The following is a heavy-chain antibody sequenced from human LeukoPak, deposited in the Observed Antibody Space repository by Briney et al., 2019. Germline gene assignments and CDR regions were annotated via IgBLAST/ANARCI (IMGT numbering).Heavy chain of an antibody. CDR3: TRGGEEPFDY. CDR1: GFTFTRFW. Sequence: GSLRLSCAGSGFTFTRFWMHWVRQAPGKGPVWVARINVEGTTTTYADPVEGRFTISRDENTLYLQMNHLRVDDTAVYYCTRGGEEPFDYWGQGTLVTVSP. CDR2: INVEGTTT. J-gene: IGHJ4*02. D-gene: IGHD3-10*01. V-gene: IGHV3-74*01.